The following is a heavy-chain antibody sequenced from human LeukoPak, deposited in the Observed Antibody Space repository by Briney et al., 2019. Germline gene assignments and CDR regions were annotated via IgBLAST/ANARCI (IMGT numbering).Heavy chain of an antibody. D-gene: IGHD3-22*01. CDR3: ARDRGGYYDSSGYLDY. CDR1: GFTFSSYW. Sequence: GGSLRLSCAASGFTFSSYWMHWVRQAPGKGLVWVSRINSDGSSTTFADSVKGRFTISRDNAKNTLYLQMNSLRAEDTAVYYCARDRGGYYDSSGYLDYWGQGTLVTVSS. CDR2: INSDGSST. J-gene: IGHJ4*02. V-gene: IGHV3-74*01.